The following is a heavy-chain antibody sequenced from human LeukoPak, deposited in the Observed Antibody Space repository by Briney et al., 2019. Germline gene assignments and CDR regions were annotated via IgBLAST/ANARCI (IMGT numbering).Heavy chain of an antibody. V-gene: IGHV3-7*01. CDR1: GFTFSDYW. D-gene: IGHD6-13*01. CDR3: ARDGAAPGLYFDL. J-gene: IGHJ4*01. Sequence: GGSLRLSCAVSGFTFSDYWMNWVRQAPGKGLEWVASINQNGGEKYYVDSVKGRFTISRDNPRNSLYLQMSSLRAEDTAVYYCARDGAAPGLYFDLWGQGTLVTVSS. CDR2: INQNGGEK.